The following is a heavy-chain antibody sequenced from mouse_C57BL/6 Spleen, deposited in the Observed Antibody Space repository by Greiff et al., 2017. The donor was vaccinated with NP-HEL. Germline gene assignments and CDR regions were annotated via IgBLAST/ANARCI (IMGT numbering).Heavy chain of an antibody. V-gene: IGHV1-52*01. Sequence: QVQLQQPGAELVRPGSSVKLSCKASGYTFTSYWMHWVKQRPIQGLEWIGNIDPSDSETHYNQKFKDKATLTVDKSSSTAYMQLSRLTSEDSAVYYGARSNGNYPYWYFDVWGTGTTVTVSS. CDR3: ARSNGNYPYWYFDV. J-gene: IGHJ1*03. CDR1: GYTFTSYW. CDR2: IDPSDSET. D-gene: IGHD2-1*01.